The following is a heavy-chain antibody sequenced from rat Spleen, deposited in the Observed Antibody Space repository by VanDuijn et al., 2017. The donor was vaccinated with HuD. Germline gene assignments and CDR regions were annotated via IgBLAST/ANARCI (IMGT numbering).Heavy chain of an antibody. CDR3: TTPTVNYGGYSRDYFDY. CDR2: ISPSGGST. V-gene: IGHV5-27*01. J-gene: IGHJ2*01. D-gene: IGHD1-11*01. CDR1: GFTFSNYG. Sequence: EVQLVESGGDLVQPGRSLKLSCAASGFTFSNYGMAWVRQTPTKGLEWVASISPSGGSTYYRDSVKGRFTVSRDNAKSTLYLQMDSLRSEDTATYYCTTPTVNYGGYSRDYFDYWGQGVMVTVSS.